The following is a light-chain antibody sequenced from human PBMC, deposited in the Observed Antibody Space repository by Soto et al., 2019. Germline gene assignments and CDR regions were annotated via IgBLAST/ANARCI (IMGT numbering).Light chain of an antibody. CDR2: DAS. CDR1: QSVSGSS. J-gene: IGKJ1*01. CDR3: QQHGSGPWT. V-gene: IGKV3-20*01. Sequence: EIVLTQSPGTLPLSPGERATLSCRASQSVSGSSLAWYQQRLGQAPRLLIYDASSRATGIPDRFSGSGSGTDFTLTISRLEPEDFAVYYCQQHGSGPWTFGQGTKVEVK.